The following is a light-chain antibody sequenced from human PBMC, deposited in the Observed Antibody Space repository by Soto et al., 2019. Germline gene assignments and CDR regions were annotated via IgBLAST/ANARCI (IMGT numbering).Light chain of an antibody. CDR3: QQYNNWPPYT. V-gene: IGKV3-15*01. CDR1: QSVSSN. Sequence: EIVMTQSPATLSVSPGERATLSCRASQSVSSNLAGYQQKPGQAPRLLIYGASTRSTGIPARFSGSGYGTEFTLTISSLQYEDFAVYYCQQYNNWPPYTFGQGTKLEIK. CDR2: GAS. J-gene: IGKJ2*01.